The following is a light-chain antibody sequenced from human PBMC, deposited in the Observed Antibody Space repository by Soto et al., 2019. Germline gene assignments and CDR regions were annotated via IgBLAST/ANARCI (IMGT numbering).Light chain of an antibody. J-gene: IGKJ1*01. Sequence: EIVLTQAPGTLYLSPGERATLSCRATESVSSNSLAWYQQKPGQAPRVLIYGASIRATGIPDRFSGSGSETDFTLTISRLEPEDFAVYYCQQYGTSPRTFGQGNKVEIK. V-gene: IGKV3-20*01. CDR3: QQYGTSPRT. CDR1: ESVSSNS. CDR2: GAS.